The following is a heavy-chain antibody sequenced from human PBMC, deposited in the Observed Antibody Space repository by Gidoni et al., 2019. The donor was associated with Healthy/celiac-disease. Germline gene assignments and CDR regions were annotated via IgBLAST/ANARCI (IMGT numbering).Heavy chain of an antibody. V-gene: IGHV3-30*18. D-gene: IGHD6-19*01. J-gene: IGHJ4*02. Sequence: QVQLVESGGGVVKPGGSLRLSCPASGLTFSSYGMHWVRQAPGKGLEWVAVISYDGSNKYYADSVKGRFTISRDNSKNTLYLQMNSLRAEDTAVYYCAKSPYSSGVYYFDYWGQGTLVTVSS. CDR2: ISYDGSNK. CDR3: AKSPYSSGVYYFDY. CDR1: GLTFSSYG.